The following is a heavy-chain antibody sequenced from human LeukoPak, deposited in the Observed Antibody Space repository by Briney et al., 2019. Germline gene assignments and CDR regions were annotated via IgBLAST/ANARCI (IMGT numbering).Heavy chain of an antibody. V-gene: IGHV1-3*01. Sequence: ASVKVSCKASGYTFTGYYMHWARQAPGQRLEWMGWINAGNGNTKYSQKFQGRVTITRDTSASTAYMELSSLRSEDTAVYYCARIRGRGSLNWFDPWGQGTLVTVSS. CDR3: ARIRGRGSLNWFDP. D-gene: IGHD1-26*01. J-gene: IGHJ5*02. CDR1: GYTFTGYY. CDR2: INAGNGNT.